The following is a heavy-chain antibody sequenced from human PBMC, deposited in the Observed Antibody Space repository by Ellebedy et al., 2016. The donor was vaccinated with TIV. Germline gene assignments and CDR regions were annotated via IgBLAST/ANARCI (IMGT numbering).Heavy chain of an antibody. V-gene: IGHV1-69*04. J-gene: IGHJ4*02. CDR1: GGTFSSYA. D-gene: IGHD3-9*01. Sequence: AASVKVSCKAFGGTFSSYAVSWVRQAPGQGLEWMGRIIPILDIANYAQKFQGRVTITRDTSASTAYMELSSLRSEDTGVYYCATDVLTGDYPFDYWGQGTLVTVSS. CDR3: ATDVLTGDYPFDY. CDR2: IIPILDIA.